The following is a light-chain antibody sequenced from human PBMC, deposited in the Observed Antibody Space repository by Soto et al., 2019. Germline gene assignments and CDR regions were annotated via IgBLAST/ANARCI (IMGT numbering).Light chain of an antibody. J-gene: IGKJ3*01. CDR1: HNILYTSTNKNY. V-gene: IGKV4-1*01. CDR3: QQYYSIPRS. Sequence: DIVMTQSPDSLAVSLGERATINCKSSHNILYTSTNKNYLAWYQQRPGPSPKLLIYWAATRESGVPDRFSCSVSKTDFTCTISLQQALVVSCYYFQQYYSIPRSFGPGTKVDI. CDR2: WAA.